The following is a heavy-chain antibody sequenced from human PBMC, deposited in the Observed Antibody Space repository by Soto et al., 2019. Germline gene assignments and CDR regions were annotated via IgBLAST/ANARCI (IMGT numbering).Heavy chain of an antibody. J-gene: IGHJ5*02. CDR3: AKVVSLGYCSGGSCYSMDWFDP. V-gene: IGHV3-23*01. CDR1: GFTFSSYA. Sequence: PGGSLRLSCAASGFTFSSYAMSWVRQAPGKGLEWVSAISGSGGSTYYADSVKGRFTISRDNSKNTLYLQMNSLRAEDTAVYYCAKVVSLGYCSGGSCYSMDWFDPWGQGTLVTVSS. D-gene: IGHD2-15*01. CDR2: ISGSGGST.